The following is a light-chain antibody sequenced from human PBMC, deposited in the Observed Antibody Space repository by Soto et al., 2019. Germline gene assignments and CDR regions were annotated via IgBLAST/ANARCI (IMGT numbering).Light chain of an antibody. V-gene: IGLV2-14*01. Sequence: SDIGNYNYVSWYQQHPGKAPKLMIYEVSNRPSGVSNRFSGSKSGNTASLTISGLQAEDEADYYCSSYTSSSTLNYVFGTGTKVTVL. CDR1: SDIGNYNY. CDR2: EVS. J-gene: IGLJ1*01. CDR3: SSYTSSSTLNYV.